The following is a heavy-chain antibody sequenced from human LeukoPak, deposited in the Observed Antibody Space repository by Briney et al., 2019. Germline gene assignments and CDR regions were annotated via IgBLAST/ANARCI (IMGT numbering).Heavy chain of an antibody. J-gene: IGHJ5*02. V-gene: IGHV4-39*01. CDR1: GGSIRSSNHY. D-gene: IGHD4-17*01. CDR3: GRHDYGDYLSWLDP. CDR2: IYYSGST. Sequence: SETLSLTCTVSGGSIRSSNHYWGWIRQPPGKGLEWIGSIYYSGSTYYNPSLKSRVTISVDTSKNHFSLKVSSVTAADTAVYYCGRHDYGDYLSWLDPWGQGTLVTVSS.